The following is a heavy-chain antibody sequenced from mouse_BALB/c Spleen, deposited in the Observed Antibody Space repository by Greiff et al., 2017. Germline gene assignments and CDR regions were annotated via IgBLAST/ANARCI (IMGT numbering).Heavy chain of an antibody. CDR2: ISYDGSN. V-gene: IGHV3-6*02. Sequence: DVQLQESGPGLVKPSQSLSLTCSVTGYSITSGYYWNWIRQFPGNKLEWMGYISYDGSNNYNPSLKNRISITRDTSKNQFFLKLNSVTTEDTATYYCARGETYWGQGTSVTVSS. CDR3: ARGETY. J-gene: IGHJ4*01. CDR1: GYSITSGYY.